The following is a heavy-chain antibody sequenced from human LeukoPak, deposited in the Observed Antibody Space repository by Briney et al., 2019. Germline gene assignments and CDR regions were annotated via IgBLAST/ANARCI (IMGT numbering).Heavy chain of an antibody. CDR3: AREADCTNGVCYTHAFDI. D-gene: IGHD2-8*01. J-gene: IGHJ3*02. CDR1: GGSISSGSYY. Sequence: SETLSLTCTVSGGSISSGSYYWSWIRQPAGKGLEWIGRIYTSGSTNYNPSLNSRVTISVDTSKNQFSLMLSSVTAADTAVYYCAREADCTNGVCYTHAFDIWGQGTMVTVSS. V-gene: IGHV4-61*02. CDR2: IYTSGST.